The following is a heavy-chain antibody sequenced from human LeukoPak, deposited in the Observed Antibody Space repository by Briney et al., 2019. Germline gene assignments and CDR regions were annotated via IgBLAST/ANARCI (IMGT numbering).Heavy chain of an antibody. CDR1: GGPISSGDYS. CDR2: IYYSGST. J-gene: IGHJ3*02. CDR3: ARSTYYYDSSGPGGVAFDI. Sequence: RPSETLSLTCTVSGGPISSGDYSWRWIRQPRGKGLEGIGYIYYSGSTYYNPSLKSRVTISVDTTKNHFSLKLSSVTAADTAVYYCARSTYYYDSSGPGGVAFDIWGQGTMVTVSS. D-gene: IGHD3-22*01. V-gene: IGHV4-30-4*01.